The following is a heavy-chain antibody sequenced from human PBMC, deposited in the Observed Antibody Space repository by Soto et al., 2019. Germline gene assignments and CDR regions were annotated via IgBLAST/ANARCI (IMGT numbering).Heavy chain of an antibody. J-gene: IGHJ4*02. CDR2: NNIGGSAA. Sequence: EMQLVESGGGLVQPGGSLRLSCAASGFTFSNYWMHWVRLPPGKGLLWVSRNNIGGSAANYAGSVEGRFTVSRDDAKNTLYLQMNSLRDDDTAVNYCVRGTHDWYGIDYLGQGAPVTVSS. CDR3: VRGTHDWYGIDY. V-gene: IGHV3-74*01. CDR1: GFTFSNYW. D-gene: IGHD3-9*01.